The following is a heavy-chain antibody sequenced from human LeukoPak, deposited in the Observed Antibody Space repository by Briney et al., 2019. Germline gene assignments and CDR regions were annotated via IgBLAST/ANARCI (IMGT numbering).Heavy chain of an antibody. Sequence: PGGSLRLSCTASGFTFGDYAMSWVRQAPGKGLEWVGFIRSKAYGGTTEYAASVKGRFTISRDDSKSIAYLQMNSLKTGDTAVYYCTRDSYVGFDYWGQGTLVTVSS. J-gene: IGHJ4*02. V-gene: IGHV3-49*04. CDR2: IRSKAYGGTT. CDR1: GFTFGDYA. D-gene: IGHD1-26*01. CDR3: TRDSYVGFDY.